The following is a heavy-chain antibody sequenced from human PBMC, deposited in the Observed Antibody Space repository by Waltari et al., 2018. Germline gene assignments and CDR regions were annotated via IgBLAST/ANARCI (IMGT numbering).Heavy chain of an antibody. D-gene: IGHD6-19*01. V-gene: IGHV3-9*03. CDR3: AKDRASSSQFLFDL. J-gene: IGHJ4*02. CDR2: ISWNSDDI. CDR1: GFTFEEYA. Sequence: ELQLVESGGGLVQPGRSLRLSCVASGFTFEEYAMNWVRQAPGKGLEWVAGISWNSDDIVCADSVKGRFTISRDNAKSSLYLQMNTLRTEDMAFYYCAKDRASSSQFLFDLWGQGTLVTVSS.